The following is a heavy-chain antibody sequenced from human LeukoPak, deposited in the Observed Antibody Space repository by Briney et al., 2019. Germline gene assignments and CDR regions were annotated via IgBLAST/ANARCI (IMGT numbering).Heavy chain of an antibody. D-gene: IGHD3-22*01. CDR3: AREAVYYYDSSGYFDV. Sequence: SETLSLTCTVSGYSISSGYYWGWIRQPPGKGLEWIGYIYHSESTYYNPSLKSRVTISVDTSKNQFSLKLTSVTAADTAMYYCAREAVYYYDSSGYFDVWGQGTLVTVSS. CDR1: GYSISSGYY. CDR2: IYHSEST. J-gene: IGHJ4*02. V-gene: IGHV4-38-2*02.